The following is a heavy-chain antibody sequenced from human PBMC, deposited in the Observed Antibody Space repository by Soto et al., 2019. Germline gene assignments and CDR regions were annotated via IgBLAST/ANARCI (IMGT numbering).Heavy chain of an antibody. Sequence: FELQCLPWSVSGGSISGGIDCWSWIQQHPGKGLEWIGYIYYSGSTNYNPSLKSRVTISVDTSKNQFSLKLSSVTAADTAVYYCARERGITMVRGVIMACSKESAYYYYGMDVWGQGTTVTLSS. CDR1: GGSISGGIDC. V-gene: IGHV4-61*01. CDR3: ARERGITMVRGVIMACSKESAYYYYGMDV. D-gene: IGHD3-10*01. CDR2: IYYSGST. J-gene: IGHJ6*02.